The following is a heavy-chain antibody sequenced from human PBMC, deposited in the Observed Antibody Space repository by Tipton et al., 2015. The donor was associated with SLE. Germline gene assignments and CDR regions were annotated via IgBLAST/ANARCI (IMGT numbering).Heavy chain of an antibody. CDR2: ISWNSGSI. D-gene: IGHD6-13*01. CDR1: GFTFDDYA. CDR3: AKDTIAAAGKDYYYGMDV. J-gene: IGHJ6*02. V-gene: IGHV3-9*01. Sequence: SLRLSCAASGFTFDDYAMHWVRQAPGKGLEWVSGISWNSGSIGYADSVKGRFTISRDNAKNSLYLQMNSLRAEDTALYYCAKDTIAAAGKDYYYGMDVWGQGTTVTVSS.